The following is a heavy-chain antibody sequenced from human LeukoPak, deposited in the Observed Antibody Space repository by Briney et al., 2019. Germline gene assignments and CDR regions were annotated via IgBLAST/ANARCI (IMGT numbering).Heavy chain of an antibody. V-gene: IGHV4-61*02. CDR2: IYTSGST. Sequence: SETLSLTCTVSGASINSDTYYWGWIRQPPGTGLEWIGRIYTSGSTIYNPSLKSRVTMSVDTSKNQFSLKLSSVTAADTAVYYRAREGTFGRGYSYGDFDYWGQGTLVTVSS. CDR1: GASINSDTYY. J-gene: IGHJ4*02. D-gene: IGHD5-18*01. CDR3: AREGTFGRGYSYGDFDY.